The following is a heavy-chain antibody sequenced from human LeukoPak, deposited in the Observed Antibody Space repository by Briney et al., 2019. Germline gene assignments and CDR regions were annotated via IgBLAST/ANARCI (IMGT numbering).Heavy chain of an antibody. J-gene: IGHJ4*02. V-gene: IGHV3-30*02. CDR2: IRYDGSNE. CDR3: AKLLTGGYSYGQNDC. D-gene: IGHD5-18*01. Sequence: GGSLRLSCAASGFTFSSYGMHWVRQAPGKGLEWVAFIRYDGSNEYYADSVKGRFTISRDNSKNTLYLQMNSLRAEDTAVYYCAKLLTGGYSYGQNDCWGQGTLVTVSS. CDR1: GFTFSSYG.